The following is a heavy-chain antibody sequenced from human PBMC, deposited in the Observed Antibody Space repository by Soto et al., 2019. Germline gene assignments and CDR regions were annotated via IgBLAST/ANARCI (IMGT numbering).Heavy chain of an antibody. CDR1: GYTLTSYH. V-gene: IGHV1-46*01. D-gene: IGHD4-17*01. Sequence: QVQLVQSGAEVKKPGASVKVSCKASGYTLTSYHMDWVRQAPGQGLEWMGKMSPSGGMTWYPQKFRGRVTLTRDTSTGTYYMELSSLRSDDTAVYYCARDGGNYGDNDYWGQGTLVTVSS. CDR2: MSPSGGMT. J-gene: IGHJ4*02. CDR3: ARDGGNYGDNDY.